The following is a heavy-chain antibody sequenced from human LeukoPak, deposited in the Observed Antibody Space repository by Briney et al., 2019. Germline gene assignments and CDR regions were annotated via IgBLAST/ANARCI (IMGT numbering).Heavy chain of an antibody. Sequence: GGSLRLSCAASGFTFSSYGMTWVRQAPGKGLEWVSYISSSSSTIYYADSVKGRFTISRDNAKNSLYLQLNSLRAEDTAVFYCARDNDDFFWYPDYWGQGTLVTVSS. V-gene: IGHV3-48*01. CDR2: ISSSSSTI. D-gene: IGHD4-17*01. J-gene: IGHJ4*02. CDR3: ARDNDDFFWYPDY. CDR1: GFTFSSYG.